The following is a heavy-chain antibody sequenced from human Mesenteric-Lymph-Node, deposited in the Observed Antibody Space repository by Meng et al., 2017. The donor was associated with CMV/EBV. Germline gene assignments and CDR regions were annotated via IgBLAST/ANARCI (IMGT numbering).Heavy chain of an antibody. CDR2: IYYSGST. CDR3: ARKSELYSWFDP. J-gene: IGHJ5*02. Sequence: SETLSLTCTVSGGSISSYYWSWIRQPPGKGLEWIGYIYYSGSTNYNPPLKSRVSISIDTSKNQFSLKLTTVTAADTAVYYCARKSELYSWFDPWGQGTLVTVSS. D-gene: IGHD2-8*01. CDR1: GGSISSYY. V-gene: IGHV4-59*12.